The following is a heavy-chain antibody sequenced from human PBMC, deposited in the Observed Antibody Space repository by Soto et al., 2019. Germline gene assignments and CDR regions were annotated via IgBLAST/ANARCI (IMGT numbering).Heavy chain of an antibody. CDR1: GYTFTSYD. CDR2: INPNSGNK. Sequence: ASVKVSCKASGYTFTSYDINWVRQATGQGLEWMGWINPNSGNKDFAQKFQGRVTITRNTTISTAYMELSCLRFEDLVVYYCARTYCSGGSCHYYFGYWGQGTLVTVSS. J-gene: IGHJ4*02. V-gene: IGHV1-8*01. D-gene: IGHD2-15*01. CDR3: ARTYCSGGSCHYYFGY.